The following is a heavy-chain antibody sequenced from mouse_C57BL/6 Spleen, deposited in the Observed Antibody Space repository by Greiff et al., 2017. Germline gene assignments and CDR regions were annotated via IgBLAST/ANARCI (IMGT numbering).Heavy chain of an antibody. CDR1: GFTFSSYA. J-gene: IGHJ2*01. CDR2: ISDGGSYT. Sequence: EVKVEESGGGLVKPGGSLKLSCAASGFTFSSYAMSWVRQTPEKRLEWVATISDGGSYTYYPDNVKGRFTISRDNAKNNLYLQMSHLKSEDTAMYYCARDRYDGFYFDYWGQGTTLTVSS. D-gene: IGHD2-3*01. V-gene: IGHV5-4*01. CDR3: ARDRYDGFYFDY.